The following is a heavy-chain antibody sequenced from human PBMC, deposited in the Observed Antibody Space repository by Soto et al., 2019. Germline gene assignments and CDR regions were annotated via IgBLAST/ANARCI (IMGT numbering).Heavy chain of an antibody. CDR1: GGSFSGYY. CDR2: INHSGST. V-gene: IGHV4-34*01. D-gene: IGHD5-12*01. Sequence: SETLSLTCAVYGGSFSGYYWSWIRQPPGKGLEWIGEINHSGSTNYNPSLKSRVTISVDTSKNQFSLKLSSVTAADTAVYYCARCATMTAAGFDYWGQGTLVTVSS. CDR3: ARCATMTAAGFDY. J-gene: IGHJ4*02.